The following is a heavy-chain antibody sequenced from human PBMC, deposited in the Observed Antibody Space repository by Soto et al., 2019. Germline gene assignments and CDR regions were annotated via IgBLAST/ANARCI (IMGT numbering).Heavy chain of an antibody. D-gene: IGHD6-25*01. J-gene: IGHJ6*03. CDR2: IYYSGGT. CDR3: ARGDSGASPWYYYYYMGV. Sequence: QVQLQESGPGLVKPSETLSLTCTVSGVSISSYYWSWIREPPGKGLEWSGHIYYSGGTNYNPSLKGRATLTVDTSKNQFSLKMSSVTAADTAVYYCARGDSGASPWYYYYYMGVWGKGTTVTVSS. V-gene: IGHV4-59*01. CDR1: GVSISSYY.